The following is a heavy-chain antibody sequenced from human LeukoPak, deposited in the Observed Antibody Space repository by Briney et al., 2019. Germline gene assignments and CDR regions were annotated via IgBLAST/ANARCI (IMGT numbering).Heavy chain of an antibody. V-gene: IGHV4-59*08. CDR3: ARARYCSGGSCYFDY. D-gene: IGHD2-15*01. CDR1: GGSISSYY. CDR2: IYYSGST. J-gene: IGHJ4*02. Sequence: SETLSLTCTVSGGSISSYYWSWIRQPPGKGLEWIGYIYYSGSTNYNPSLKSRVTISVDTSKNQFSLKLSSATAADTAVYYCARARYCSGGSCYFDYWGQGTLVTVSS.